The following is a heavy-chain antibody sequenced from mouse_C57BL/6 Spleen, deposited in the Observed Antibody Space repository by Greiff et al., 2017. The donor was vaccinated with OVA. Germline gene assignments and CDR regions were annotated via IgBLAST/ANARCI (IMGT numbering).Heavy chain of an antibody. CDR2: IYPSDSET. CDR3: ATRETAQALAWFAY. Sequence: QVQLQQPGAELVRPGSSVKLSCKASGYTFTSYWMDWVKQRPGQGLEWIGNIYPSDSETHYNQKFKDKATLTVDKSSSTAYMQLSSLTSEDSAVYYCATRETAQALAWFAYWGQGTLVTVSA. J-gene: IGHJ3*01. V-gene: IGHV1-61*01. D-gene: IGHD3-2*02. CDR1: GYTFTSYW.